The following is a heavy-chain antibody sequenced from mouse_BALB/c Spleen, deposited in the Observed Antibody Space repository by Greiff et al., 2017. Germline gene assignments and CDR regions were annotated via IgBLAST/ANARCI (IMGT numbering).Heavy chain of an antibody. CDR1: GFTFSSYT. V-gene: IGHV5-12-2*01. CDR3: ARTTVAHWYFDV. D-gene: IGHD1-1*01. J-gene: IGHJ1*01. Sequence: EVNVVESGGGLVQPGGSLKLSCAASGFTFSSYTMSWVRQTPEKRLEWVAYISNGGGSTYYPDTVKGRFTISRDNAKNTLYLQMSSLKSEDTAMYYCARTTVAHWYFDVWGAGTTVTVSS. CDR2: ISNGGGST.